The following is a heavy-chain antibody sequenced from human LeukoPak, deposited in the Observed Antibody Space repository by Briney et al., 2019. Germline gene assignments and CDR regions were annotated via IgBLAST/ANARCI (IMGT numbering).Heavy chain of an antibody. Sequence: PGGSLRLSCAASGFTFSSYGMHWVRQAPGKGLEWVAVISYDGSNKYYADSVKGRFTISRDNSKNTLYLQMNSLRAEDTTVYYCAEYMAEGAAAGIFDYWGQGTLVTVSS. V-gene: IGHV3-30*18. D-gene: IGHD6-13*01. J-gene: IGHJ4*02. CDR1: GFTFSSYG. CDR2: ISYDGSNK. CDR3: AEYMAEGAAAGIFDY.